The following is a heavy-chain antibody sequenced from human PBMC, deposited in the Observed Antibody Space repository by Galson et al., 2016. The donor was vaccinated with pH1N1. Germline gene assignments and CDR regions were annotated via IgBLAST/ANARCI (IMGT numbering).Heavy chain of an antibody. CDR3: ARESNYYNSNYLGDGFDI. J-gene: IGHJ3*02. CDR2: ISAYNGNA. Sequence: SVKVSCKASGYTVTTYGVSWVRQAPGQGLEWMGGISAYNGNAYYAQKFQGRFRLTRDTSTGTAYMELTSLRSDDTALYYCARESNYYNSNYLGDGFDIWGQGTMVVVSS. CDR1: GYTVTTYG. V-gene: IGHV1-18*01. D-gene: IGHD3-10*01.